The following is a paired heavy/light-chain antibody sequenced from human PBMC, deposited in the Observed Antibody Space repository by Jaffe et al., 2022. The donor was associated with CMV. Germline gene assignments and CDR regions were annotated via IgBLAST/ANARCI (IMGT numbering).Light chain of an antibody. CDR2: GAS. Sequence: EIVLTQSPGTLSLSPGEKATLSCRASQSVSSSNLAWYQQKPGQAPRLLIYGASSRATGISDRFSGSGSGTDFTLTISRLEPEDFAVYYCQQYGGSPMYTFGQGTKLEIK. J-gene: IGKJ2*01. CDR1: QSVSSSN. CDR3: QQYGGSPMYT. V-gene: IGKV3-20*01.
Heavy chain of an antibody. J-gene: IGHJ5*02. D-gene: IGHD3-10*01. CDR1: GFSFGNYW. V-gene: IGHV5-51*01. CDR2: IYPGDSET. CDR3: ARHRAYGAGSYYNPFDP. Sequence: EGQLVQSGAEVRKPGESLKISCKASGFSFGNYWIGWVRQLPGKGLEWMGIIYPGDSETRYSPSFQGQVTISADKSISTAYLQWSSLKASDTAMYYCARHRAYGAGSYYNPFDPWGQGTLVTVSS.